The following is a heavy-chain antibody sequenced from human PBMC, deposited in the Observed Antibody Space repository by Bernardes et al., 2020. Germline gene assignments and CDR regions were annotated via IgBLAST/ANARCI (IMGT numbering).Heavy chain of an antibody. D-gene: IGHD2-15*01. CDR2: INHSGST. CDR3: ARGLYCSGGSCHYRY. Sequence: SETLSLTCAVYGGSFSGYYWSWIRQPPGKGLEWIGEINHSGSTNYNPSLKSRVTISVDTSKNQFSLKLSSVTAADTAVYYCARGLYCSGGSCHYRYWGQGTLVTVSS. J-gene: IGHJ4*02. CDR1: GGSFSGYY. V-gene: IGHV4-34*01.